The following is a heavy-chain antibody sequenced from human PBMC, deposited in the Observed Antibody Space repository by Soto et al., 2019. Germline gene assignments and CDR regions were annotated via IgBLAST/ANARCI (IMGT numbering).Heavy chain of an antibody. CDR1: SCSISSTIYS. V-gene: IGHV4-39*01. Sequence: QLQLQESGPGLVKPSETLSLTCTVSSCSISSTIYSWYWIRQPPGKWLEWIGSIFYSGSPYYNPSLKSRVTISVHTYKNHFSLTLTSVTAADTAVYYCARQCRGVTCQCFVPWGQVTLVTVSS. CDR2: IFYSGSP. CDR3: ARQCRGVTCQCFVP. J-gene: IGHJ5*02. D-gene: IGHD2-15*01.